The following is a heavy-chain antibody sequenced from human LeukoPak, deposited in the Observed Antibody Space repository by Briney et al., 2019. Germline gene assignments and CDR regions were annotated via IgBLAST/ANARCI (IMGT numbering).Heavy chain of an antibody. V-gene: IGHV4-59*01. CDR3: ARERRDGYGARVDYFDY. D-gene: IGHD5-24*01. CDR1: GGSISSYS. Sequence: SETLSLTCTVSGGSISSYSWTWIRQPPGKGLEWIGYIYYSGSTNYNPSLKSRVTISVDTSKNQFSLKLSSVTAADTAVYYCARERRDGYGARVDYFDYWGQGTLVTVSS. J-gene: IGHJ4*02. CDR2: IYYSGST.